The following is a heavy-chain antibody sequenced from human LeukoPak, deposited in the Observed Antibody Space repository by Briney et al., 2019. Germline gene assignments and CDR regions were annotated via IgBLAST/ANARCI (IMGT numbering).Heavy chain of an antibody. Sequence: GGSLRLSCAASGXTFSSYAMNWVRQAPGKGLEWVSSISGSGAGTSYADSVKGRFTISRDNSKNTLYLQMNSLRAEDTAVYYCAIGSYFQHWGQGTLVTVSS. CDR1: GXTFSSYA. V-gene: IGHV3-23*01. J-gene: IGHJ1*01. CDR3: AIGSYFQH. CDR2: ISGSGAGT.